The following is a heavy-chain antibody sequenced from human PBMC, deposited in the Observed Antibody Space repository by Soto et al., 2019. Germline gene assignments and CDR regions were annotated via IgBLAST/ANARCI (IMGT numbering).Heavy chain of an antibody. CDR3: ARAKGRPKIFGGLIATGFAP. CDR2: IKQDGSEK. V-gene: IGHV3-7*03. J-gene: IGHJ5*02. CDR1: GFTFSSYW. D-gene: IGHD3-16*02. Sequence: GGSLRLSCAASGFTFSSYWMSWVRQAPGKGLEWVANIKQDGSEKYYVDSVKGRFTISRDNAKNPLYLQMNSLRAEDSAVYYCARAKGRPKIFGGLIATGFAPWGQGTLVTVSS.